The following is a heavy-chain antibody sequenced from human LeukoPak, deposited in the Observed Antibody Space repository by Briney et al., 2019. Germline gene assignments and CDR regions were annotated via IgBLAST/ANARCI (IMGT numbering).Heavy chain of an antibody. J-gene: IGHJ5*02. CDR1: GYTFTSYD. V-gene: IGHV1-8*01. D-gene: IGHD4-23*01. Sequence: ASVKVSCKASGYTFTSYDINWVRQVTGQGLEWMGWMNPNSGNTGYAQKFQGRATMTRNTSISTAYMELSSLRSEDTAVYYCARPLSGGNSVEDWFDPWGQGTLVTVSS. CDR2: MNPNSGNT. CDR3: ARPLSGGNSVEDWFDP.